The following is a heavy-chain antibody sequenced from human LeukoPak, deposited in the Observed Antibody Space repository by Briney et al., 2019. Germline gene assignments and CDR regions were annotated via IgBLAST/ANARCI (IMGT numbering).Heavy chain of an antibody. Sequence: TETLSLTCAVYGGSFSGYYWTWIRQPPGKGLEWIGEINHSGRTYYNPPLQSRVTISLDTSKNQFSLKLTSVTAADTAVYYCATEPGYCSGGSCYGGWFDPWGQGTLVTVSS. CDR3: ATEPGYCSGGSCYGGWFDP. CDR1: GGSFSGYY. CDR2: INHSGRT. V-gene: IGHV4-34*01. J-gene: IGHJ5*02. D-gene: IGHD2-15*01.